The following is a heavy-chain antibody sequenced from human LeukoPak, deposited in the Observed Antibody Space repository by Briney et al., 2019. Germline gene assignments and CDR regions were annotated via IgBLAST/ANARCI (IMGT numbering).Heavy chain of an antibody. CDR3: AKGWIQLWLMVY. V-gene: IGHV3-23*01. Sequence: GGSLRLSCAASGFTFSTYAMSWVRHAPGKGLEWVSAISGSGDGTYYADSVKGRFTISRDNSKNTLYLQMNSLRAEDTAVYYCAKGWIQLWLMVYGGQGTLVTVSS. CDR2: ISGSGDGT. J-gene: IGHJ4*02. D-gene: IGHD5-18*01. CDR1: GFTFSTYA.